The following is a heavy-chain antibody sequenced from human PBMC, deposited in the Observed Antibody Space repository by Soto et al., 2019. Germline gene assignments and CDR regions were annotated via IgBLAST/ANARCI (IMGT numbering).Heavy chain of an antibody. CDR3: ARAKTTVTTDPLLDY. J-gene: IGHJ4*02. CDR2: INPSGGST. D-gene: IGHD4-17*01. Sequence: ASVKVSCKASGYTFTSYYMHWVRQAPGQGLEWMGIINPSGGSTSYAQKFQGRVTMTRDTSTSTVYMELNSLRSEDTAVYYCARAKTTVTTDPLLDYWGQGTLVTVSS. CDR1: GYTFTSYY. V-gene: IGHV1-46*03.